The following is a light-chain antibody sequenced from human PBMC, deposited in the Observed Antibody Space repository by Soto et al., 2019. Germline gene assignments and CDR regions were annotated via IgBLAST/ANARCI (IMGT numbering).Light chain of an antibody. CDR3: CSYAGSRV. CDR1: SSDVGSYNL. V-gene: IGLV2-23*01. Sequence: QSVLTQPASVSGSPGQSITISCTGTSSDVGSYNLVSWYQQHPGKGPKLMIYEGSKRPSGVSNRFSGSKSGNTASLTISGLQAEDEADYYCCSYAGSRVFGGGTKLTVL. CDR2: EGS. J-gene: IGLJ3*02.